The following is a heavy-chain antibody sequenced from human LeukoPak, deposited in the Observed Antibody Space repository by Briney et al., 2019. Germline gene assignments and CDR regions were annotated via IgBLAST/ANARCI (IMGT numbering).Heavy chain of an antibody. D-gene: IGHD5-24*01. CDR1: GFVFSGYS. Sequence: PGGSLRLSCAASGFVFSGYSINWVRQAPGKGLEWVSYISESSSHTYYVDSVKGRFTISRDNAKNSLYLQMSSPRAEDTGIYYCARDRAVKARIGGMDVWGQGTTVIVSS. CDR3: ARDRAVKARIGGMDV. V-gene: IGHV3-21*06. J-gene: IGHJ6*02. CDR2: ISESSSHT.